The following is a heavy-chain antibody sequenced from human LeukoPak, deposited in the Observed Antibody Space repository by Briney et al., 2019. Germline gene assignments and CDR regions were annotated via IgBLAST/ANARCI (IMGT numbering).Heavy chain of an antibody. J-gene: IGHJ5*02. CDR3: ARGLRRAAAGTNNWFDP. CDR2: INPNSVGT. V-gene: IGHV1-2*02. D-gene: IGHD6-13*01. Sequence: ASVTVSCKASGYTFTGYYMHWVRQAPGQGLEWMGLINPNSVGTNYAQKFQGRVTMARDPSISTAYMELSRLRSDDTAVYYCARGLRRAAAGTNNWFDPWGQGTLVTVSS. CDR1: GYTFTGYY.